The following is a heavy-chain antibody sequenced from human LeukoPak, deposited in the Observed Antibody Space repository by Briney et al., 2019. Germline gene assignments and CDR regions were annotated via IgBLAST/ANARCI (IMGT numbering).Heavy chain of an antibody. CDR3: VTGTYRSFYYYYMDV. CDR2: ITSSGSDI. Sequence: AGSLRLSCAGSGFTFSSYEMNWVRQAPGRGLEWVSFITSSGSDIYYADSVRGRFATSRDNATDSLYLQMISLRVEHTAVYDCVTGTYRSFYYYYMDVWGKGTTVTVSS. CDR1: GFTFSSYE. V-gene: IGHV3-48*03. D-gene: IGHD1-26*01. J-gene: IGHJ6*03.